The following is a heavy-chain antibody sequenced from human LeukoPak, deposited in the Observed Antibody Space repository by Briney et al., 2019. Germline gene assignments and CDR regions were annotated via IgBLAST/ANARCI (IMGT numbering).Heavy chain of an antibody. CDR3: ARRPVYYYGSGSYYP. Sequence: GGSLRLSCAASGFTFSSYAMTWVRQAPGKGLEWVSAISGSGGSTYFADSVKGRFTISRDNAKNSLYLQMNSLRAEDTAVYYCARRPVYYYGSGSYYPWGQGTLVTVSS. D-gene: IGHD3-10*01. V-gene: IGHV3-23*01. CDR2: ISGSGGST. J-gene: IGHJ5*02. CDR1: GFTFSSYA.